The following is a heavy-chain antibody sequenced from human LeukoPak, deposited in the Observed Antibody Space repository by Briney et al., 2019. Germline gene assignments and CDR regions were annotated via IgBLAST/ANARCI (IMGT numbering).Heavy chain of an antibody. CDR1: GFTFSTYG. D-gene: IGHD4-23*01. V-gene: IGHV3-23*01. J-gene: IGHJ3*02. CDR3: AKDRMTTVVTGAFDI. Sequence: GGSLRLSCAASGFTFSTYGLYWVRQAPGKGLEWVSSNSGGSSYYPDSVKGRFTISRDNSKNTLYLQMNSLRAEDTAVYYCAKDRMTTVVTGAFDIWGQGTMVTVSS. CDR2: NSGGSS.